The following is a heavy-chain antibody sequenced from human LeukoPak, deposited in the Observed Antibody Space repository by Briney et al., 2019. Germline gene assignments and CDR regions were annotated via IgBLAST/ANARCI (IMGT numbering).Heavy chain of an antibody. CDR1: GFTFNSYA. V-gene: IGHV3-23*01. Sequence: GGSLRLSCAASGFTFNSYAMYWVRQAPGKGLEWISGIFGSGGSPHYADSVKGRLTISRDNSQEIVYLQLDSLRVEDTALYYCGKTTVGYSSGRYPGWPVDYWGQGALVTVSS. CDR2: IFGSGGSP. J-gene: IGHJ4*02. D-gene: IGHD2-15*01. CDR3: GKTTVGYSSGRYPGWPVDY.